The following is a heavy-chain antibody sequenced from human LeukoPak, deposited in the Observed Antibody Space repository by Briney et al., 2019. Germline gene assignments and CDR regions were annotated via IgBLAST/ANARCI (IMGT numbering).Heavy chain of an antibody. D-gene: IGHD6-19*01. CDR2: IKQDGSEK. Sequence: GGSLRLSCAASGFTVSSNYMSWVRQAPGKGLEWVANIKQDGSEKYYVDSVKGRFTISRDNAKNSLYLQMNSLRAEDTAVYYCARDSSGWHYWGQGTLVTVSS. V-gene: IGHV3-7*01. CDR3: ARDSSGWHY. CDR1: GFTVSSNY. J-gene: IGHJ4*02.